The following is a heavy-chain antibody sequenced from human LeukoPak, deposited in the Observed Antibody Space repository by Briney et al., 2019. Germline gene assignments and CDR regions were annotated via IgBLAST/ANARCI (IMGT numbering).Heavy chain of an antibody. CDR1: AFTFSGYW. CDR2: IKQDGSEK. Sequence: GGSLRLSCAASAFTFSGYWMSWVRQAPGKGLEWVANIKQDGSEKSYVDSVRGRFTISRDNAKNSLYLQMNSLRAEDTAMYYCARGPSYCGNNCYYYFDSWGQGTLVTVSS. D-gene: IGHD2-21*01. V-gene: IGHV3-7*01. CDR3: ARGPSYCGNNCYYYFDS. J-gene: IGHJ4*02.